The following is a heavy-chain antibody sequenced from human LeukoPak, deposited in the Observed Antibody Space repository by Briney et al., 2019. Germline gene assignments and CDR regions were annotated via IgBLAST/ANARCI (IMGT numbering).Heavy chain of an antibody. CDR3: ARDLLRWKSSDSFNY. J-gene: IGHJ4*02. D-gene: IGHD1-1*01. V-gene: IGHV3-11*01. CDR1: GFTFSGCY. Sequence: GGSLRLSCAASGFTFSGCYMIWIRQAPGKGLECVSYITNSGSTMYYADSVKGRFTISRDNAKNSLWLQMNSLRAEDTAVYYCARDLLRWKSSDSFNYWGQGTLVTVSS. CDR2: ITNSGSTM.